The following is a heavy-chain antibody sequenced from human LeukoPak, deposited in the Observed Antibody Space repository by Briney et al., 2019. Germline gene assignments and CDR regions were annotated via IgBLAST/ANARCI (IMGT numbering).Heavy chain of an antibody. Sequence: PSETLSLTCTVSGGSVSSGSYYWSWIRQPPGKGLEWIGYIYYSGSTNYNPSLKSRVTISVDTSKNQFSLKLSSVTAADTAVYYCARWFGYYDYVWGSYPLDAFDIWGQGTMVTVSS. J-gene: IGHJ3*02. D-gene: IGHD3-16*02. CDR1: GGSVSSGSYY. V-gene: IGHV4-61*01. CDR2: IYYSGST. CDR3: ARWFGYYDYVWGSYPLDAFDI.